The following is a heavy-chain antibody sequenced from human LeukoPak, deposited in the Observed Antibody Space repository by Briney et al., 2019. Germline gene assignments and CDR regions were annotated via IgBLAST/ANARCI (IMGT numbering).Heavy chain of an antibody. D-gene: IGHD1-14*01. V-gene: IGHV3-23*01. J-gene: IGHJ5*02. CDR3: AKGSGINHYHWIDP. Sequence: GGSLRLSCAASGFTFEDYGMSWVRQAPGKGLEWVSGISGGGGSTYYADSVKGRFTISRDNSKNTLYLQMDSLRAEDTALYYCAKGSGINHYHWIDPWGQGTLVTVSS. CDR2: ISGGGGST. CDR1: GFTFEDYG.